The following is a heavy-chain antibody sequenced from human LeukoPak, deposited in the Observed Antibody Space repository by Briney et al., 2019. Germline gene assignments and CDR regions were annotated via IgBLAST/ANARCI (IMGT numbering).Heavy chain of an antibody. V-gene: IGHV4-38-2*02. J-gene: IGHJ4*02. D-gene: IGHD2-2*01. Sequence: SETLSLTCTVSGYSISSGYYWGWIRQPPGKGLEWIGNIYHGGSTYYNPSLKSRVTISLDRSKNQFSLKLSSVTAADTAAYYCARGGLLSRFDYWGQGTLVTVSS. CDR1: GYSISSGYY. CDR3: ARGGLLSRFDY. CDR2: IYHGGST.